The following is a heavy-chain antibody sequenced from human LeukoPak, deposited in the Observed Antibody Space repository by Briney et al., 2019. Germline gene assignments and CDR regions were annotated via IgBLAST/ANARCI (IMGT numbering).Heavy chain of an antibody. J-gene: IGHJ4*02. CDR2: ISSSSSYI. D-gene: IGHD2-2*01. V-gene: IGHV3-21*01. CDR3: ARDSGIVVVPAAALNY. CDR1: GFTFSSYS. Sequence: TGGSLRLSCAASGFTFSSYSMNWVRQAPGKGLEWVSSISSSSSYIYYADSVKGRFTISRDNAKNSLYLQMNSLRAEDTAVYYCARDSGIVVVPAAALNYWGQGTLVTVSS.